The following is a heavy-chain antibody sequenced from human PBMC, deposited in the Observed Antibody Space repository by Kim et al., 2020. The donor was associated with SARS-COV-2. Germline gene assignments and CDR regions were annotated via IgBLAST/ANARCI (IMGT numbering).Heavy chain of an antibody. CDR1: GGSISSSNW. CDR2: IYHSGST. V-gene: IGHV4-4*02. J-gene: IGHJ4*02. CDR3: ASNSPEQWLVQALRY. D-gene: IGHD6-19*01. Sequence: SETLSLTCAVSGGSISSSNWWNWVRQPPGKGLEWIGEIYHSGSTNYNPSLKSRVTISVDKSKNQFSLKLSSVTAADTAVYYCASNSPEQWLVQALRYWGQGTLVTVSS.